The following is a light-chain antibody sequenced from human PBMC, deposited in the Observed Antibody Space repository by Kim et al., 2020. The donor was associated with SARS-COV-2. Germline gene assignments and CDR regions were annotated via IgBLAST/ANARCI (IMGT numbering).Light chain of an antibody. V-gene: IGLV2-8*01. CDR1: RRDVSGYNY. CDR3: SSYTSSNSYV. CDR2: EVS. J-gene: IGLJ1*01. Sequence: GLSVTFACTATRRDVSGYNYISWYQQLPGKAPRLMIYEVSKRPPGVPDRFSGSKAGNTASLTGSGLRSEDEADYYCSSYTSSNSYVFGTGTRFTVL.